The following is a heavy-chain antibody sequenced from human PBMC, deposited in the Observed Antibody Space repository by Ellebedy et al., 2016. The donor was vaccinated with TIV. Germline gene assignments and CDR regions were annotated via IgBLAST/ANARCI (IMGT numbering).Heavy chain of an antibody. Sequence: PGGSLRLSCAASGFTFSSYGMNWVRQAPGKGLEWVGRITTDAGGETRDCSAPVKGRCTISRDDSKKTQYLELTGLRTEDTAMYYCTTRLTTTNDYWGQGTLVTVSS. CDR2: ITTDAGGETR. V-gene: IGHV3-15*01. D-gene: IGHD1-1*01. CDR3: TTRLTTTNDY. J-gene: IGHJ4*02. CDR1: GFTFSSYG.